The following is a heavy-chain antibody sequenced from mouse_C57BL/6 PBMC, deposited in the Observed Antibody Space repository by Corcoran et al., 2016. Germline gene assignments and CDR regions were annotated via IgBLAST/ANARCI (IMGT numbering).Heavy chain of an antibody. Sequence: DVQLQESGPGLVKPSQSLSLTCSVTGYSITSGYYWNWIRQFPGNKLEWMGYISYDGSNNYNPSLKNRISITRDTSKNQFFLKLNSVTTEDTATYYCTRGDGYRFAYWGQGTLVTVSA. J-gene: IGHJ3*01. V-gene: IGHV3-6*01. CDR2: ISYDGSN. D-gene: IGHD2-3*01. CDR3: TRGDGYRFAY. CDR1: GYSITSGYY.